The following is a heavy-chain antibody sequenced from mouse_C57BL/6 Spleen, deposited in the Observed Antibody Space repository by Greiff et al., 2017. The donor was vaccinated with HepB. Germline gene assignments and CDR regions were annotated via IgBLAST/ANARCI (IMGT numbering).Heavy chain of an antibody. D-gene: IGHD2-1*01. CDR2: INYDGSST. Sequence: EVRLVESEGGLVQPGSSMKLSCTASGFTFSDYYMAWVRQVPEKGLEWVANINYDGSSTYYLDSLKSRFIISRDNAKNILYLQMSSLKSEDTATYYCARGNPPFYAMDYWGQGTSVTVSS. CDR3: ARGNPPFYAMDY. V-gene: IGHV5-16*01. CDR1: GFTFSDYY. J-gene: IGHJ4*01.